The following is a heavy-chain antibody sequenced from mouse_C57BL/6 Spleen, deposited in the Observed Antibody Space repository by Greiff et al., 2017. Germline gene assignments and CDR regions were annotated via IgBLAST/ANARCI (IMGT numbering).Heavy chain of an antibody. Sequence: DVKLVESGGGLVQPGGSLSLSCAASGFTFTDYYMSWVRQPPGQALEWLGFIRNKANGYTTEYSASVKGRFTISRDNTQSILYLRMLALGAEDSATYDCASSYGSSSFAYWGQGTLVTVSA. CDR2: IRNKANGYTT. D-gene: IGHD1-1*01. CDR3: ASSYGSSSFAY. V-gene: IGHV7-3*01. J-gene: IGHJ3*01. CDR1: GFTFTDYY.